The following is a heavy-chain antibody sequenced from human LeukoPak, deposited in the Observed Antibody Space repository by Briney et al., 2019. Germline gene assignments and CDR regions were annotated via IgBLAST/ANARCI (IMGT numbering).Heavy chain of an antibody. D-gene: IGHD6-19*01. CDR2: IYYSGST. V-gene: IGHV4-31*03. J-gene: IGHJ4*02. CDR1: GGSISSGGYY. CDR3: AKADHDSSGTLHFDY. Sequence: SETLSLTCTVSGGSISSGGYYWSWIRQHPGKGLEWIGYIYYSGSTYYNPSLKSRVTISVDTSKNQFSLKLSSVTAADTAVYYCAKADHDSSGTLHFDYWGQGTLVTVSS.